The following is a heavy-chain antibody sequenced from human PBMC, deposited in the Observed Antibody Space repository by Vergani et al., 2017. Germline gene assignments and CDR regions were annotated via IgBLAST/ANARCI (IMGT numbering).Heavy chain of an antibody. D-gene: IGHD4-23*01. CDR3: ARDTHPMTTVVTGDY. CDR1: GGTFSSYA. CDR2: IIPILGTA. Sequence: QVQLVQSGAEVKKPGSSVKVSCKASGGTFSSYAISWVRQAPGQGLEWMGRIIPILGTANYAQKFQGRGTITADESTSTAYMELSSLRSEETAVYYCARDTHPMTTVVTGDYWGQGTLVTVSS. V-gene: IGHV1-69*11. J-gene: IGHJ4*02.